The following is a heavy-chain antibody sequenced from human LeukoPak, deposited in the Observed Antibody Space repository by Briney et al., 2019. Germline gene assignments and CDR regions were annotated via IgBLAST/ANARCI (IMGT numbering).Heavy chain of an antibody. Sequence: PGGSLRLSCVASGFTFSSYWMTWVRQVPGKGLEWVSSISSSSSYIYYADSVKGRFTISRDNAKNSLYLQMNSLRAEDTAVYYCARDAVVVVAASGPGYYFDYWGQGTLVTVSS. CDR2: ISSSSSYI. D-gene: IGHD2-15*01. V-gene: IGHV3-21*01. CDR1: GFTFSSYW. J-gene: IGHJ4*02. CDR3: ARDAVVVVAASGPGYYFDY.